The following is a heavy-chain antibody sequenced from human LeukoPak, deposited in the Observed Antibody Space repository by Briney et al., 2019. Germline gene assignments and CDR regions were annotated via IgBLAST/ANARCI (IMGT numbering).Heavy chain of an antibody. CDR2: INHSGST. CDR1: GGSFNGYY. V-gene: IGHV4-34*01. J-gene: IGHJ4*02. D-gene: IGHD5-18*01. CDR3: ARLVALVTLDY. Sequence: SETLSLTCAVYGGSFNGYYWSWIRQPPVKGLEWIGEINHSGSTNYNPSLKSRITISVDTSKNQFSLKLSSVTAADTAVYYCARLVALVTLDYWGQGTLVTVSS.